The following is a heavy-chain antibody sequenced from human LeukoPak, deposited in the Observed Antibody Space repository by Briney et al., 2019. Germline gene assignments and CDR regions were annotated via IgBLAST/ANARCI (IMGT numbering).Heavy chain of an antibody. D-gene: IGHD2-15*01. CDR1: GYSFTSYW. J-gene: IGHJ4*02. V-gene: IGHV5-51*01. CDR2: IYPGDSDT. Sequence: GESLKISFKGSGYSFTSYWIGWVRQMPGKGLEWMGIIYPGDSDTRYSPSSQGQVTISADKSISTAYLQWSSLKASDTAMYYCARLLGYCSGGSCYSFADYWGQGTLVTVSS. CDR3: ARLLGYCSGGSCYSFADY.